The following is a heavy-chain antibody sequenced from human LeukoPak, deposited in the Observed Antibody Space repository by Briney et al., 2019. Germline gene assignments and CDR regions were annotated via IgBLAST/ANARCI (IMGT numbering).Heavy chain of an antibody. D-gene: IGHD4-23*01. CDR2: INPNGGAT. Sequence: ASVNVSCKGSGYTFTDYYIHWVRQAPGQGLEWMGWINPNGGATRYTQKFQGRVTMTRDTSISTAYMELSRLTSDDTAPYFCARDSSGGNSFDDWGQGTLLTVSS. CDR1: GYTFTDYY. J-gene: IGHJ4*02. CDR3: ARDSSGGNSFDD. V-gene: IGHV1-2*02.